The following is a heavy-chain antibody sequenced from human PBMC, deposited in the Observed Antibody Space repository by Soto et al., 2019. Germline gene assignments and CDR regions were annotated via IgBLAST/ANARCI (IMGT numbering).Heavy chain of an antibody. Sequence: GASVKVSCKASGYTFTSYYMHWVRQAPGQGLEWMGRINPSSGSTNYAQKFQGWVTMTRDTSISTAYMELSRLRSDDTAVYYCARDSSRGLDYWGQGTPVTVSS. CDR2: INPSSGST. D-gene: IGHD6-13*01. J-gene: IGHJ4*02. V-gene: IGHV1-2*04. CDR3: ARDSSRGLDY. CDR1: GYTFTSYY.